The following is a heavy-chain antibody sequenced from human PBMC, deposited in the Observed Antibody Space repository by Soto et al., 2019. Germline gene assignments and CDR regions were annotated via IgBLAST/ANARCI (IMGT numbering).Heavy chain of an antibody. D-gene: IGHD3-3*01. CDR3: ARVRVVEIWQFVFDI. Sequence: ASVKVSCKASGYTFTSYGISWVRQAPGQGLEWMGWISAYNGNTNYAQKLQGRVTMTTDTSTSTAYMELRSLRSDDTAVYYCARVRVVEIWQFVFDIWGQGTMVTVSS. CDR2: ISAYNGNT. J-gene: IGHJ3*02. CDR1: GYTFTSYG. V-gene: IGHV1-18*01.